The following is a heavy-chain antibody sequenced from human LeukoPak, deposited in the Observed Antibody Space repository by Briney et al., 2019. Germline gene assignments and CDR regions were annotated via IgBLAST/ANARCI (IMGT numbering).Heavy chain of an antibody. V-gene: IGHV3-23*01. CDR1: GFTFSSYS. CDR3: VKERGGEFDF. J-gene: IGHJ4*02. D-gene: IGHD2-21*01. Sequence: PGGSLRLSCAASGFTFSSYSMNWVRQAPGKGLEWVSAISGRDHSTYYADSVKGRSTISRDDSKNTLYLQMYSLRAEDTAVYYCVKERGGEFDFWGQGTLVTVSS. CDR2: ISGRDHST.